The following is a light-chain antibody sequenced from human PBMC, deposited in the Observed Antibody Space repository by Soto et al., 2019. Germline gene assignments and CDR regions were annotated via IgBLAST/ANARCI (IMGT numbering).Light chain of an antibody. CDR1: QSVLYSSNNNNY. CDR2: WAS. CDR3: QQYYSTPHT. J-gene: IGKJ2*01. Sequence: DIVMTQSPDSLAVSLGERATINCKSSQSVLYSSNNNNYLAWYQQKPGQPPKLLIYWASTRESGVPDRFSGSGSGTDFTLPISSLQAEDVAVYHCQQYYSTPHTFGQGTKLEIK. V-gene: IGKV4-1*01.